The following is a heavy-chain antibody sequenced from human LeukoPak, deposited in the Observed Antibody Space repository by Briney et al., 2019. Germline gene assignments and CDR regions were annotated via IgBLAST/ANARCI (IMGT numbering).Heavy chain of an antibody. V-gene: IGHV3-21*01. CDR2: ISSSSSYI. Sequence: GGSLRLSCAASGFTFSSYSMNWVRQAPGKGLEWVSSISSSSSYIYYADSVKGRFTISRDNSKNTLYLQMNSLRAEDTAVYYCARPDGTSYYDSSGYSFDYWGQGTLVTVSS. CDR1: GFTFSSYS. D-gene: IGHD3-22*01. J-gene: IGHJ4*02. CDR3: ARPDGTSYYDSSGYSFDY.